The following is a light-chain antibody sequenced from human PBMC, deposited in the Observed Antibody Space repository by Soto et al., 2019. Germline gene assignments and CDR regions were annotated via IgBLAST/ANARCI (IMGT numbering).Light chain of an antibody. CDR3: AAWDDNLNAYV. CDR2: LGD. J-gene: IGLJ1*01. CDR1: TSNIGTFY. V-gene: IGLV1-47*02. Sequence: QAVVTQPPSASSTPGQTVTISCSGSTSNIGTFYVYWYQHLPGTAPKLLIYLGDQRASGVSDRFSGSKSGTSASLAINGLRSDDEADYYCAAWDDNLNAYVFGSGPKLTVL.